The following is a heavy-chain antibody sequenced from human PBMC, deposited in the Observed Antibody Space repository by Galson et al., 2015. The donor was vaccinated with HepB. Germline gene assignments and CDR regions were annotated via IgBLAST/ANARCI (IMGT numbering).Heavy chain of an antibody. J-gene: IGHJ4*02. V-gene: IGHV3-9*01. D-gene: IGHD1-7*01. Sequence: SLRLSCAASGFTFDDYAMHWVRQAPGKGLEWVSCISWNSRSIGYADSVRGRFTISRDNAKNSLYLQMNSLRPEDTAFYYCVKDMRAANYYYFDCWGQGTLVTVSS. CDR1: GFTFDDYA. CDR3: VKDMRAANYYYFDC. CDR2: ISWNSRSI.